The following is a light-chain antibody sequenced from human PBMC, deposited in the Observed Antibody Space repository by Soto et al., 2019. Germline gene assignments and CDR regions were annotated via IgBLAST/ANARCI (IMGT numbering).Light chain of an antibody. CDR1: QSVTTW. Sequence: DSQMTQSPSTLSASVGDRVTITCRASQSVTTWLAWYQQKPGKAPKILISKASNLQSAVPSRFSASGSGTEFTLTISSLQPDDFGTYYCQQYDSYPLTVGGATQVEIK. CDR2: KAS. J-gene: IGKJ4*01. V-gene: IGKV1-5*03. CDR3: QQYDSYPLT.